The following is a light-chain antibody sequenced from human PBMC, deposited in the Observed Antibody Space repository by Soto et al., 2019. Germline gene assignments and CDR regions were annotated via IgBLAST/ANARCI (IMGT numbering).Light chain of an antibody. J-gene: IGKJ2*01. CDR1: QGITTF. Sequence: DIQVSQSPSAVSASVGDTVTVTCRASQGITTFLAWFRQRPGKVPERLIYGASSLQSGVPSRFSGRGSATEFTLTISSLQPEDFGTYYCLQHNSYPYTFGPGTKLEIK. V-gene: IGKV1-17*03. CDR2: GAS. CDR3: LQHNSYPYT.